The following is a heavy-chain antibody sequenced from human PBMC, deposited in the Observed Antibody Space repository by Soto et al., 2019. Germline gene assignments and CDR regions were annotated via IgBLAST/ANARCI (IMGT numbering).Heavy chain of an antibody. J-gene: IGHJ6*02. CDR3: AVRTISSCSLYYYYALDV. Sequence: ASVKVSCKTSGYNFIDKYVHWVRQAPGQGLEWMAWINPDSGTTHYSQKFQGWVTVTRDTSINTVYMELSRLKSDDTAAYYCAVRTISSCSLYYYYALDVWGQGTTVIVSS. D-gene: IGHD2-21*01. V-gene: IGHV1-2*04. CDR1: GYNFIDKY. CDR2: INPDSGTT.